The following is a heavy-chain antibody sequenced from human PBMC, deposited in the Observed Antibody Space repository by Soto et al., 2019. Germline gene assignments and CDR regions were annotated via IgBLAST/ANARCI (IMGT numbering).Heavy chain of an antibody. D-gene: IGHD3-22*01. Sequence: GGSLRLSCAAPGFTFSSYAMTWVRQAPGKGLEWVSGISGSGGSTYYADSVKGRFTISRDNSKNTMYLQMNSLRAEDTAVYYCAKGVRSYYYYGMDVWGQGTTVTVSS. CDR3: AKGVRSYYYYGMDV. CDR2: ISGSGGST. CDR1: GFTFSSYA. V-gene: IGHV3-23*01. J-gene: IGHJ6*02.